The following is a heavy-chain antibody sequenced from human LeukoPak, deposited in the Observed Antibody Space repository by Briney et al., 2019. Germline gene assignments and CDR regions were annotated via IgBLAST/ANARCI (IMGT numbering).Heavy chain of an antibody. V-gene: IGHV1-69*13. CDR3: AREAQYYDILTGYYRWFDP. J-gene: IGHJ5*02. Sequence: GASVKVSCKASGGTFSSYAISWVRQAPGQGLEWMGGIIPIFGTANYAQKFQGRVTITADESTSTAYMELSSLRSVDTAVYYCAREAQYYDILTGYYRWFDPWGQEPWSPSPQ. CDR2: IIPIFGTA. CDR1: GGTFSSYA. D-gene: IGHD3-9*01.